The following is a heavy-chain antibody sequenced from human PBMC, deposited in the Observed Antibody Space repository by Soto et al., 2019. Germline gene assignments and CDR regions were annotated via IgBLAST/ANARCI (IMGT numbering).Heavy chain of an antibody. CDR1: GFSLSTSGVG. V-gene: IGHV2-5*02. D-gene: IGHD3-9*01. CDR3: AHKGPEDWPLDY. J-gene: IGHJ4*02. Sequence: QITLKESGPTLVRPTQTLTLTCAFSGFSLSTSGVGVGWIRQPPGKALEWLAVIYWDDSKHYSPSLRSRLTTTKDTSKTQVVLTMTNMDPMATGTYYCAHKGPEDWPLDYWGQGTLVTVSS. CDR2: IYWDDSK.